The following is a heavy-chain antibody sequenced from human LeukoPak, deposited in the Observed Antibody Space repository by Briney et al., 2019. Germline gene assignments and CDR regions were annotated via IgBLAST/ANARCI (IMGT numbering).Heavy chain of an antibody. CDR3: ARGRGSSWYYFDY. Sequence: ASVKVSCKASGYTFTGYYMHWVRQAPGQGLEWMGWINPNSGGTNYAQKFQGWVTMTRDTSISTAYMELSRLRSDDTAVYYCARGRGSSWYYFDYWGQGTLVTVSS. D-gene: IGHD6-13*01. V-gene: IGHV1-2*04. CDR1: GYTFTGYY. J-gene: IGHJ4*02. CDR2: INPNSGGT.